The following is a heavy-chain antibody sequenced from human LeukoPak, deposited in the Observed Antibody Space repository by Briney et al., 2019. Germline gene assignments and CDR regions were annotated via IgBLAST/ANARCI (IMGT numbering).Heavy chain of an antibody. J-gene: IGHJ4*02. V-gene: IGHV3-9*01. CDR2: ISWNSGSI. CDR1: GFSFDNYA. D-gene: IGHD2-21*02. Sequence: GGSLRLSCEASGFSFDNYAMHWVRQVPGKGLEWVSGISWNSGSIGYADSVKGRFTISRDNAKNSLYLQMNNLRAEGTALYYCVKDIRSGAVTGSNFDYWGQGTPVTVSS. CDR3: VKDIRSGAVTGSNFDY.